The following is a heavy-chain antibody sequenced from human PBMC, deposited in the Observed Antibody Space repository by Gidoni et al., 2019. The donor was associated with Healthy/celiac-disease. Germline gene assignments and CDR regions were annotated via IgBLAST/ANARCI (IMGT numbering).Heavy chain of an antibody. D-gene: IGHD3-16*01. J-gene: IGHJ6*03. CDR1: GFTFSTYN. CDR3: ARGGTTDYYYYMDV. Sequence: EVQLVESGGGLVQPGGSLRRSCAAPGFTFSTYNMNWVRQAPGKGLEWVSYISSTSSAIYDADSVKGRFTISRDNAKDLLYLHMNSLGAEDTAVYYCARGGTTDYYYYMDVWGKGTTVTVSS. V-gene: IGHV3-48*01. CDR2: ISSTSSAI.